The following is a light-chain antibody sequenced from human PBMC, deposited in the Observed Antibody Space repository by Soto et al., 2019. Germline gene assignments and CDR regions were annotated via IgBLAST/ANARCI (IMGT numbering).Light chain of an antibody. Sequence: IVMTQSPVTLSVSPGERATASCRASQSVRSNLAWYQQKPGQAPRLLMYDASTRATGIPARFSGSGSGTEFTLTISSLQSEDFAVYYCQQYNYWPPWTFGQGTKVDIK. J-gene: IGKJ1*01. CDR1: QSVRSN. CDR2: DAS. V-gene: IGKV3-15*01. CDR3: QQYNYWPPWT.